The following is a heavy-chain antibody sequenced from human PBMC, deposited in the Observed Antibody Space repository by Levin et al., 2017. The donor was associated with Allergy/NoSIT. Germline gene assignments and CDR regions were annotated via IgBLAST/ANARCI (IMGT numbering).Heavy chain of an antibody. CDR1: GFTFSNYA. D-gene: IGHD6-19*01. V-gene: IGHV3-23*01. CDR2: ISSSGGST. CDR3: AKGDTYSSGWYGDYYYGLDV. Sequence: PGGSLRLSCAASGFTFSNYAMIWVRQAPGRGLEWVSVISSSGGSTYSADSVKGRFTISRDNSKNTLYLQMNSLRAEDTAVYYCAKGDTYSSGWYGDYYYGLDVWGQGTTVTVSS. J-gene: IGHJ6*02.